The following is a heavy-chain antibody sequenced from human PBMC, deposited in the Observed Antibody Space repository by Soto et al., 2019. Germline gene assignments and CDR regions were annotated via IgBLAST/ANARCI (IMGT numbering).Heavy chain of an antibody. V-gene: IGHV4-59*01. CDR1: GGSISSYY. CDR3: ARARDIVLVPAALDV. CDR2: IYYSGST. D-gene: IGHD2-2*01. J-gene: IGHJ6*02. Sequence: SETLSLTCTVSGGSISSYYWSWIRQPPGKGLEWIGYIYYSGSTNYNPSLKSRVTISIDTSKNQFSLKLSSVTAADTAVYYCARARDIVLVPAALDVWGQGTTVTVSS.